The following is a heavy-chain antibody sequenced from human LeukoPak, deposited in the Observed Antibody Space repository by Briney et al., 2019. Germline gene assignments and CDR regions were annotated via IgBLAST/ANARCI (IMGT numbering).Heavy chain of an antibody. Sequence: SQTLSLTCTVSGGSISSGDYYWSWIRQPPGKGLEWIGYIYYSGRTYYNPSLKSRVTISVDTSKNQFSLTLSSVTAADTAVYYSARVRGLMVYDSDIWVDPWGQGTLGTVSS. CDR1: GGSISSGDYY. V-gene: IGHV4-30-4*01. D-gene: IGHD2-8*01. CDR2: IYYSGRT. CDR3: ARVRGLMVYDSDIWVDP. J-gene: IGHJ5*02.